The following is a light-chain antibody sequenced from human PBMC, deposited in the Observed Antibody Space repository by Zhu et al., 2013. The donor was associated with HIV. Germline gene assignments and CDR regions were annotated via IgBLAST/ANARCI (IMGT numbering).Light chain of an antibody. CDR1: QGVGSW. J-gene: IGKJ2*03. Sequence: DIQVTQSPSSVSASVGDRVTITCRTSQGVGSWLGWYQQRPGKAPKLLIYAASTLQRDVPSRFRGSGSGTDFTFTISSLQPEDIATYYCQQYDNLPYSFGQGTKLEIK. CDR2: AAS. V-gene: IGKV1-12*01. CDR3: QQYDNLPYS.